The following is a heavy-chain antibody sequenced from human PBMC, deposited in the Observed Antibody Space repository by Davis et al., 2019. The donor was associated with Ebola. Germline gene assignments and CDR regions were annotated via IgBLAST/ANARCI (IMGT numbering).Heavy chain of an antibody. Sequence: GESLKISCAASGFTFSSYAMHWVRQAPGKGLEWVAVISYDGSNKYYADPVKGRFTISRDNSKNTLYPQRNSLRAEDTAVYYCAAAAGHYYYYGMDVWGQGTTVTVSS. CDR1: GFTFSSYA. CDR2: ISYDGSNK. D-gene: IGHD6-13*01. V-gene: IGHV3-30-3*01. CDR3: AAAAGHYYYYGMDV. J-gene: IGHJ6*02.